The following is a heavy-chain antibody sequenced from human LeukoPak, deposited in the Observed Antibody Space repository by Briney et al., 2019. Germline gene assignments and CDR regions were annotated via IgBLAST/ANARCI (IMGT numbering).Heavy chain of an antibody. CDR2: IKQDGSEK. J-gene: IGHJ4*02. D-gene: IGHD3-16*02. CDR3: ARSRPVWGSYRHFDY. V-gene: IGHV3-7*01. CDR1: GLTFSSYW. Sequence: GGSLRLSCAASGLTFSSYWMSWVRQAPGKGLEWVANIKQDGSEKYYVDSLKGRFTISRDNAKNSLYLQMNSLRAEDTAVYYCARSRPVWGSYRHFDYWGQGTLVTVSS.